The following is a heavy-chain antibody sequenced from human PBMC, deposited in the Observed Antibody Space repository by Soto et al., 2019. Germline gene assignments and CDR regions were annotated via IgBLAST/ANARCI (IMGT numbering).Heavy chain of an antibody. CDR1: RFTFSSYG. D-gene: IGHD7-27*01. V-gene: IGHV3-30*18. CDR3: AKDLGHGGRGAFDI. J-gene: IGHJ3*02. CDR2: ISYDGSNK. Sequence: QVQLVESGGGVVQPGRSLRLSCAASRFTFSSYGMHWVRQAPGKGLEWVAVISYDGSNKYYADSVKGRFTISRDNSKNTLYLQMNSLRAEDTAVYYCAKDLGHGGRGAFDIWGQGTMVTVSS.